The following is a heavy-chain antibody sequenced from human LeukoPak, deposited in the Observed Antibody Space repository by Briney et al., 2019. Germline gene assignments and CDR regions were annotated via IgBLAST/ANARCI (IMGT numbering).Heavy chain of an antibody. CDR3: ARSYFDPMGFDY. J-gene: IGHJ4*02. D-gene: IGHD3-9*01. V-gene: IGHV4-39*01. Sequence: SETLSLTCTVSGSSISSSSYYWGWIRQPPGKGLEWIGSIYYSGSTYYNPSLKSRVTISVDTSKNQFSLKLSSVTAADTAVYYCARSYFDPMGFDYWGQGTLVTVSS. CDR1: GSSISSSSYY. CDR2: IYYSGST.